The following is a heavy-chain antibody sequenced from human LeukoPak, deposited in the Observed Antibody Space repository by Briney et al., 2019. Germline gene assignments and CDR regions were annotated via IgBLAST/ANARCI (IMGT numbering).Heavy chain of an antibody. CDR2: INHSGST. V-gene: IGHV4-34*01. CDR3: ARHAPYGSGSYYKTPLDY. J-gene: IGHJ4*02. Sequence: SETLSLTCAVYGGSFSGYYWSWIRQPPGKGLEWIGEINHSGSTNYNPSLKSRVTISVDKSKNQFSLKLSSVTAADTAVYYCARHAPYGSGSYYKTPLDYWGQGTLVTVSS. CDR1: GGSFSGYY. D-gene: IGHD3-10*01.